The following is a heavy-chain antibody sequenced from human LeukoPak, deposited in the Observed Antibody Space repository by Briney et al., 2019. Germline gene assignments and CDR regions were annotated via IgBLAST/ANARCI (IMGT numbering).Heavy chain of an antibody. J-gene: IGHJ4*02. CDR3: ARRRIVATIDY. Sequence: SETLSLTCGASGDSISSSGYYWAWIRQPPGKGLEWIGSISYTGTTYYNPSLKSRLTISADTSKNQFSLKLTSVTAADTAVYYCARRRIVATIDYWGQGTLVTVSS. CDR2: ISYTGTT. D-gene: IGHD5-12*01. CDR1: GDSISSSGYY. V-gene: IGHV4-39*01.